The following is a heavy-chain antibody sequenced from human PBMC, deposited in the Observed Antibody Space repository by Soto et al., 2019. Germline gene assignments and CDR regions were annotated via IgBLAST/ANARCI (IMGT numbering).Heavy chain of an antibody. CDR1: GGSLSSYY. V-gene: IGHV4-59*08. CDR3: ANIGRSDRAFDI. Sequence: SETLSLTCVVSGGSLSSYYWSWIRQPPGKGLEWIGYIYYSGSTNYNPSLKSRFTISRDNAKNSLYLQMNSLRAEDTAVYYCANIGRSDRAFDIWGQGTMVTVSS. CDR2: IYYSGST. J-gene: IGHJ3*02. D-gene: IGHD5-12*01.